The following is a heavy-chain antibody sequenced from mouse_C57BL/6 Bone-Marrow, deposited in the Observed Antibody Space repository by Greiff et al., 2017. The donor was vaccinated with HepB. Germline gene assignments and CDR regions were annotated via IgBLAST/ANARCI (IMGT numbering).Heavy chain of an antibody. CDR2: IYPRSGNT. V-gene: IGHV1-81*01. CDR3: ARYYGFDY. J-gene: IGHJ2*01. Sequence: QVQLKESGAELARPGASVKLSCKASGYTFTSYGISWVKQRTGQGLEWIGEIYPRSGNTYYNEKFKGKATLTADKSSSTAYMELRSLTSEDSAVYFCARYYGFDYWGQGTTLTVSS. CDR1: GYTFTSYG. D-gene: IGHD1-1*02.